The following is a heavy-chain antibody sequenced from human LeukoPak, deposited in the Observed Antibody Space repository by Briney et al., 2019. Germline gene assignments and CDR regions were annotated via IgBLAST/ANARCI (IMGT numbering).Heavy chain of an antibody. J-gene: IGHJ6*03. Sequence: PSETLSLTCTVSGGSISSYYWSWIRQPAGKGLEWIGRIYTSGSTNYNPSLKSRVAMSVDTSKNQFSLKLSSVTAADTAVYYCARSKVNGRLHYDFWSGPRYYYMDVWGKGTTVTVSS. CDR1: GGSISSYY. CDR2: IYTSGST. CDR3: ARSKVNGRLHYDFWSGPRYYYMDV. D-gene: IGHD3-3*01. V-gene: IGHV4-4*07.